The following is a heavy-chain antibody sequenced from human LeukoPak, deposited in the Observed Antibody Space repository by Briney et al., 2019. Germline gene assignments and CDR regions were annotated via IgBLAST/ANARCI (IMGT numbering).Heavy chain of an antibody. J-gene: IGHJ3*02. CDR3: AKVLGWFGELARDAFDI. D-gene: IGHD3-10*01. Sequence: PGVSLRLSCAASGFTFSSYAMSWVRQAPGKGLEWVSAISGSGGSTYYADSVKGRFTISRDNSKNTLYLQMNSLRAEDTAVYYCAKVLGWFGELARDAFDIWGQGTMVTVSS. V-gene: IGHV3-23*01. CDR2: ISGSGGST. CDR1: GFTFSSYA.